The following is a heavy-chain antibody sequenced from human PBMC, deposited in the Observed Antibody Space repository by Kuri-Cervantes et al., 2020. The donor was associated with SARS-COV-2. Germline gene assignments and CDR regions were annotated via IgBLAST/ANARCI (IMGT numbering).Heavy chain of an antibody. CDR1: GFTFSRYG. CDR2: ISYDGRNK. J-gene: IGHJ4*02. D-gene: IGHD6-19*01. CDR3: ARGFGIQVTGYLDR. Sequence: GESLKISCAASGFTFSRYGIHWVRQAPGKGLEWMAVISYDGRNKYYADSVGGRFTNSRDNSKNTLYLQTNSLRAEDTAVYYCARGFGIQVTGYLDRWGQGTLVTVSS. V-gene: IGHV3-30*03.